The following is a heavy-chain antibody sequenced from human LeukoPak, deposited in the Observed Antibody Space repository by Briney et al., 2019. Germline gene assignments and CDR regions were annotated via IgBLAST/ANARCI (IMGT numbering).Heavy chain of an antibody. J-gene: IGHJ4*02. CDR1: GYSFTSYW. CDR2: IDPSDSYT. D-gene: IGHD4-17*01. CDR3: ARHNYGDYVEGYFDY. V-gene: IGHV5-10-1*01. Sequence: GESLKISCKGSGYSFTSYWISWVRQMPGKGLEWMGRIDPSDSYTNYSPSFQGHVTISADKSISTAYLQWSSLKASDTAMYYSARHNYGDYVEGYFDYWGQGTLVTVSS.